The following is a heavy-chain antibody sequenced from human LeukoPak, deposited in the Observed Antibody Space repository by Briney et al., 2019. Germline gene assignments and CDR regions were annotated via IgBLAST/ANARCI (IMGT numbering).Heavy chain of an antibody. D-gene: IGHD3-22*01. J-gene: IGHJ3*01. CDR2: MSFDGFSK. Sequence: PGGSLRLSCAASGIAFSNSIMHWVRQAPGKGLEWVSAMSFDGFSKYYADSLKGRLSISRDDSKNTVYLRMNSLRLEDTAVYYCAREGHTSGYCGTFDVWGQGTTVVVSS. CDR1: GIAFSNSI. CDR3: AREGHTSGYCGTFDV. V-gene: IGHV3-30*04.